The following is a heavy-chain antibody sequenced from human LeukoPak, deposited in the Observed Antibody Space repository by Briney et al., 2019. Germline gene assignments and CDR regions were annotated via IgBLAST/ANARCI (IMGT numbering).Heavy chain of an antibody. CDR3: VKEEMGAHHAFDI. V-gene: IGHV3-64D*06. Sequence: PGGSLRLSCSASGFTFSIYAMHWVRQAPGKGLESVSAISSDGGSTYYADSVKGRFTISSDNSKNTLYLQMSSLRAEDTAVYYCVKEEMGAHHAFDIWGQGTLVTVSS. D-gene: IGHD1-26*01. CDR1: GFTFSIYA. CDR2: ISSDGGST. J-gene: IGHJ3*02.